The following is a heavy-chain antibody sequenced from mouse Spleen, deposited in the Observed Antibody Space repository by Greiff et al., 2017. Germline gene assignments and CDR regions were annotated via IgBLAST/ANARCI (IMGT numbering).Heavy chain of an antibody. CDR2: INPYNGGT. D-gene: IGHD1-2*01. Sequence: EVQLQQSGPVLVKPGASVKMSCKASGYTFTDYYMNWVKQSHGKSLEWIGVINPYNGGTSYNQKFKGKATLTVDKSSSTAYMELNSLTSEDSAVYYCARKGITTATDYFDYWGQGTTLTVSS. V-gene: IGHV1-19*01. CDR1: GYTFTDYY. J-gene: IGHJ2*01. CDR3: ARKGITTATDYFDY.